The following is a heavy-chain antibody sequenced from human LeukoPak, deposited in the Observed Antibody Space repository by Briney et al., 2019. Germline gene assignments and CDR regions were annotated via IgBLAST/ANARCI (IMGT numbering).Heavy chain of an antibody. V-gene: IGHV3-48*03. CDR3: AREGGNFFFDY. Sequence: GGSLRPSCAASGFTFSTYEMSWVRQAPGKGLEWVSYISTSGRTIYYADSVKGRFTISRDNAKNSLYLQMNSLRAEDTAVYYCAREGGNFFFDYWGQGTLVTVSS. D-gene: IGHD1-26*01. CDR2: ISTSGRTI. J-gene: IGHJ4*02. CDR1: GFTFSTYE.